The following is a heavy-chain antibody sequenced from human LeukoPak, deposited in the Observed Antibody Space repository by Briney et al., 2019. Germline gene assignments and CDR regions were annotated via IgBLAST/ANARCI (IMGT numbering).Heavy chain of an antibody. CDR3: ARAAAGNWFDP. D-gene: IGHD6-13*01. V-gene: IGHV3-21*01. CDR1: GFTFSSYS. J-gene: IGHJ5*02. Sequence: PGGSLRLSCAASGFTFSSYSMTWVRQAPGKGLEWVSSISSSSSYIYYADSVKGRFTISRDNAKNSLYLQMNSLRAEDTAVYYCARAAAGNWFDPWGQGTLVTVSS. CDR2: ISSSSSYI.